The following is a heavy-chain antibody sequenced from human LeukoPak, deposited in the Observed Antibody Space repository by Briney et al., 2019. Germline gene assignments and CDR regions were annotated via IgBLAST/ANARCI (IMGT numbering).Heavy chain of an antibody. CDR1: GGSFSGYY. CDR3: ARGPPAKPGTGYYYGMDV. V-gene: IGHV4-34*01. Sequence: SETLSLTCAVYGGSFSGYYWSWIRQPPGKGLEWIGEINHSGSTNYDPSLKSRVTISVDMSKNQFSLRLTSVTAADTAVYYCARGPPAKPGTGYYYGMDVWGQGTTVTVSS. CDR2: INHSGST. D-gene: IGHD2-2*01. J-gene: IGHJ6*02.